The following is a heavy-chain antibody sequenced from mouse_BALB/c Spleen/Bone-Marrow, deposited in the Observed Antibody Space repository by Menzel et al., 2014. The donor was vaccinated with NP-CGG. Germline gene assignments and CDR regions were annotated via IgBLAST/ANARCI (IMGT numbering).Heavy chain of an antibody. V-gene: IGHV4-1*02. CDR3: ARLGYYGGFAY. Sequence: EVKLMESGGGLVQPGGSLKLSCAASGFDFSGFWMGWVRQAPGKGLEWIGEINPDSSTINYAPSLKDRFIISRDNAKNTLYLQVSKVRPEDTALYYCARLGYYGGFAYWGQGTLVTVSA. J-gene: IGHJ3*01. D-gene: IGHD2-3*01. CDR2: INPDSSTI. CDR1: GFDFSGFW.